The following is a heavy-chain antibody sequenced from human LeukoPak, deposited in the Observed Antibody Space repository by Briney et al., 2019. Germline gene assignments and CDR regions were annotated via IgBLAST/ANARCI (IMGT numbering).Heavy chain of an antibody. D-gene: IGHD3-22*01. Sequence: PSETLSLTCTVSGGSISSSSYYWGWIRQPPGKGLEWIGSIYYSGSTYYNPSLKSRVTTSVDTSKNQFSLNLSSVTAADTAVYYCARLYYDSSGYYQICYFDYWGQGTLVTVSS. J-gene: IGHJ4*02. V-gene: IGHV4-39*01. CDR1: GGSISSSSYY. CDR2: IYYSGST. CDR3: ARLYYDSSGYYQICYFDY.